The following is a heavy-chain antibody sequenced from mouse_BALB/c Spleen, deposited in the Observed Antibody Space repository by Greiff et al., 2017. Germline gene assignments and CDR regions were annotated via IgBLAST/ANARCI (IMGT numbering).Heavy chain of an antibody. CDR3: ARTHYYGSSYDFDY. CDR2: IYWDDDK. Sequence: QVTLKVSGPGILQPSQTLSLTCSFSGFSLSTSGMGVSWIRQPSGKGLEWLAHIYWDDDKRYNPSLKSRLTISKDTSSNQVFLKITSVDTADTATYYCARTHYYGSSYDFDYWGQGTTLTVSS. V-gene: IGHV8-12*01. D-gene: IGHD1-1*01. CDR1: GFSLSTSGMG. J-gene: IGHJ2*01.